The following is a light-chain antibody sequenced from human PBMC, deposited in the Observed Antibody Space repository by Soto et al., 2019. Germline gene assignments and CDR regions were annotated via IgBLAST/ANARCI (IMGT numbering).Light chain of an antibody. CDR2: KAS. Sequence: DIQMTQSPSTLSASVGDRVTITCRASQSVSSWLAWYQQKPGKAPKLLIYKASNLESGVPSRFSGSRSGTEFTLTISSLQPDDFATYYCQQFNSYPLTFGGGTKVELK. J-gene: IGKJ4*01. CDR1: QSVSSW. V-gene: IGKV1-5*03. CDR3: QQFNSYPLT.